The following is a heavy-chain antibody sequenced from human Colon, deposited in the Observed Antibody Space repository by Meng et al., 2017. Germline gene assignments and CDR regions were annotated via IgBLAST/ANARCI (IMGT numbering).Heavy chain of an antibody. CDR2: INHSGST. V-gene: IGHV4-31*03. D-gene: IGHD1-1*01. Sequence: GQLHESGPGLVKPSLYLSLTCPASGGSLSRDTDYWTWIRQDPGKGLEWIGIINHSGSTYYNPSLKSRVTMSLDTSKQQFSLKLISVTAADTAVYFCARGLNEGGLAHNWFDPWGQGTLVTVSS. J-gene: IGHJ5*02. CDR3: ARGLNEGGLAHNWFDP. CDR1: GGSLSRDTDY.